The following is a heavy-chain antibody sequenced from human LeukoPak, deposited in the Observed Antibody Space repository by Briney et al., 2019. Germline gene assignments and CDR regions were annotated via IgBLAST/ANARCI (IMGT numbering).Heavy chain of an antibody. CDR1: GFSFSSYS. D-gene: IGHD4-17*01. Sequence: GGSLRLSCAASGFSFSSYSMNWVRQAPGKGLEWVSYISSSSSYIYYADSVKGRFTISRDNAKNSLYLQMNSLRAEDTAVYYCAREVGNGDYYFDYWGQGTLVTVSS. CDR3: AREVGNGDYYFDY. J-gene: IGHJ4*02. CDR2: ISSSSSYI. V-gene: IGHV3-21*01.